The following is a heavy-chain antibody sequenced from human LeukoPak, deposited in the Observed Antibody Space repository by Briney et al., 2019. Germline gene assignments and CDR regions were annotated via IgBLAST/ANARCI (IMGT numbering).Heavy chain of an antibody. D-gene: IGHD6-19*01. V-gene: IGHV3-48*03. CDR2: ISSGSTI. CDR1: GFTFSSYE. CDR3: ARESIAVAGAPFDY. J-gene: IGHJ4*02. Sequence: PGGSLRLSCAASGFTFSSYEMNWVRQAPGKGLKRVSYISSGSTIYDADSVKGRFTISRDNAKNSLYLQMNSLRAEDTAVYYCARESIAVAGAPFDYWGQGTLVTVSS.